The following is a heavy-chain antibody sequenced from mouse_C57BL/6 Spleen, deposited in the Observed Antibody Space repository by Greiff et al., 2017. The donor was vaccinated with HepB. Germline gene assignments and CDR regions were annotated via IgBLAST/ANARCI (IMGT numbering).Heavy chain of an antibody. V-gene: IGHV1-54*01. J-gene: IGHJ4*01. CDR3: ARMVTSYYAMDY. CDR1: GYAFTNYL. Sequence: VQVVESGAELVRPGTSVKVSCKASGYAFTNYLIEWVKQRPGQGLEWIGVINPGSGGTNYNEKFKGKATLTADKSSSTAYMQLSSLTSEDSAVYFCARMVTSYYAMDYWGQGTSVTVSS. CDR2: INPGSGGT. D-gene: IGHD2-2*01.